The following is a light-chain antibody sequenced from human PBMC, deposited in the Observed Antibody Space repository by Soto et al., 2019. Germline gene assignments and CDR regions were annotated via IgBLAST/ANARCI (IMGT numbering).Light chain of an antibody. Sequence: SYELTQPLSVSVALGQTARITCGGNDIGSKNVDWYQQKPGQAPVLVIYRDSNRPSGIPERFSGSNSGNTATLTISRAQAGDEADYYCQVWDTSTVLFGGGTKLTVL. J-gene: IGLJ2*01. CDR2: RDS. CDR1: DIGSKN. CDR3: QVWDTSTVL. V-gene: IGLV3-9*01.